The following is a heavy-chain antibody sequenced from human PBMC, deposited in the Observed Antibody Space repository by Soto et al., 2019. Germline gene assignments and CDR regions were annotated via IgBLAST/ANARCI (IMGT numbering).Heavy chain of an antibody. J-gene: IGHJ6*02. CDR2: INPSGGST. CDR1: GYTFTSYY. CDR3: ASVYGSGPGGMDG. V-gene: IGHV1-46*01. Sequence: GASVKVSCTESGYTFTSYYMHWVRQAPGQGLEWMGIINPSGGSTSYAQKFQGRVTMTRDTSTSTVYMELSGLRSEDTAVYYCASVYGSGPGGMDGWGQGTTVNVSS. D-gene: IGHD3-10*01.